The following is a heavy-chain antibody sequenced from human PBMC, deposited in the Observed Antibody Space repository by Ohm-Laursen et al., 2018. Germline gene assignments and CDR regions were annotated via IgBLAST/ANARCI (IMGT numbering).Heavy chain of an antibody. CDR2: IYYSGST. Sequence: PSQTLSLTCTVSGGSISSDYWSWIRQPPGKGLEWIGYIYYSGSTNYNPSLKSRVTISVDTSKNQFSLNLSSVTAADTAVYYCAARGQYYFDYWGQGTLVTVSS. V-gene: IGHV4-59*01. CDR3: AARGQYYFDY. D-gene: IGHD3-10*01. CDR1: GGSISSDY. J-gene: IGHJ4*02.